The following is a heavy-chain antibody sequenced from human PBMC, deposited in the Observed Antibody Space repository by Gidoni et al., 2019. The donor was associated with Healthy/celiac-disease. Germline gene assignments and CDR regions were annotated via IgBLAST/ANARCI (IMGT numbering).Heavy chain of an antibody. Sequence: EVQLVESGGGLVQPGGSLRLSCAASGFPFISYELNWVRQAPGKGLEWVSYISISGITIYYADSVKCRFTISRDNAKNSLYLQMNSLRAEDTAVYYCARVSSGYSKFDYWGQGTLVTVSS. CDR3: ARVSSGYSKFDY. D-gene: IGHD3-22*01. J-gene: IGHJ4*02. V-gene: IGHV3-48*03. CDR2: ISISGITI. CDR1: GFPFISYE.